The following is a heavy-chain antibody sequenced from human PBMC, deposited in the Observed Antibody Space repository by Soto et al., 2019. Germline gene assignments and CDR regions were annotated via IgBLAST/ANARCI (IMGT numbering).Heavy chain of an antibody. CDR3: ARATVTTSSYYMDV. J-gene: IGHJ6*03. CDR1: GFTFSSYW. CDR2: IKQDGSEK. D-gene: IGHD4-17*01. V-gene: IGHV3-7*01. Sequence: GGSLRLSCAASGFTFSSYWMSWVRQAPGKGLEWVANIKQDGSEKYYVDSVKGRFTISRDNAKNSLYLQMNSLRAEDTAVYYCARATVTTSSYYMDVWGKGTTVTVSS.